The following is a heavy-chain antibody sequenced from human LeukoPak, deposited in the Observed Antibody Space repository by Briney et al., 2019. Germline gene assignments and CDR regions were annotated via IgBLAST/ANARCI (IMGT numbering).Heavy chain of an antibody. Sequence: SETLSLTCAVSGGSFSGYYWSWIRQHPEMGLEWIGQIYHSGSTKYNGSLKSRVTISVDTSKNQFSLKLNSVTAADTAVYYCARGLFDMNTIRPIPFDLWGQGTLVTVSS. CDR2: IYHSGST. CDR1: GGSFSGYY. V-gene: IGHV4-34*01. CDR3: ARGLFDMNTIRPIPFDL. J-gene: IGHJ4*02. D-gene: IGHD2-21*01.